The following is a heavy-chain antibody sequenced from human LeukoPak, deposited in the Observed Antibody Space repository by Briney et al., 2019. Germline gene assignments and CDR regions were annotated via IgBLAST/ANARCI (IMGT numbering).Heavy chain of an antibody. CDR1: GFTFSSYA. Sequence: GGSLRLSCAASGFTFSSYAMHWVRQAPGKGLEWVAVISYDGSNKYYADSVKGRFTISRDNSKNTLYLQMNSLRAEDTAVYYCARDPEYYGSGSYYNGPYYYYGVDVWGQGTTVTVSS. CDR3: ARDPEYYGSGSYYNGPYYYYGVDV. CDR2: ISYDGSNK. J-gene: IGHJ6*02. D-gene: IGHD3-10*01. V-gene: IGHV3-30*04.